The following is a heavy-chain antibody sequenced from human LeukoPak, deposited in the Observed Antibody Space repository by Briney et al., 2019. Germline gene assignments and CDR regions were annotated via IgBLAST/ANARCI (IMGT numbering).Heavy chain of an antibody. V-gene: IGHV3-30*03. CDR1: GFAFSNYG. D-gene: IGHD3-3*01. CDR2: ISYDGSNE. Sequence: GGSLRLSCAASGFAFSNYGMHWVRQAPGKGLEWVAVISYDGSNEYYAGSVKGRFTISRDTSKNTLYLQMNSLRGEDTAVYYCARVHSPAYYDFWSGYYPATTLYYFDYWGQGTLVTVSS. J-gene: IGHJ4*02. CDR3: ARVHSPAYYDFWSGYYPATTLYYFDY.